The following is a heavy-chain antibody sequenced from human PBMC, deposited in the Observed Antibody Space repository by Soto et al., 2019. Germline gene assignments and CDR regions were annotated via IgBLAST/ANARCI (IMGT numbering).Heavy chain of an antibody. CDR2: INSDNGNT. CDR1: GLTFITRA. Sequence: ASVKVSCKASGLTFITRAIHWVRQAPGQRLEWMGWINSDNGNTKYSQKFQGRVTITRDTSASTAYMELSSLRSEDTAVYYCARGRLYNFFGPWGHGTQVTVSS. J-gene: IGHJ5*02. V-gene: IGHV1-3*01. CDR3: ARGRLYNFFGP.